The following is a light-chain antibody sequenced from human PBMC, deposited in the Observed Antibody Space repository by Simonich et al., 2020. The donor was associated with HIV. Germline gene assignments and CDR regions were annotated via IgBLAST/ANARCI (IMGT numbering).Light chain of an antibody. CDR1: SSDVGGYNY. J-gene: IGLJ2*01. Sequence: QSALTQPPSASGSPGQSVTISCTGPSSDVGGYNYVSWFQQPPGKAPKLMIYEVSKLPSGVPDRFSGSKYGNTASLTVSGLQAEDEADYYCSSYAGSNNVVFGGGTKLTVL. CDR2: EVS. CDR3: SSYAGSNNVV. V-gene: IGLV2-8*01.